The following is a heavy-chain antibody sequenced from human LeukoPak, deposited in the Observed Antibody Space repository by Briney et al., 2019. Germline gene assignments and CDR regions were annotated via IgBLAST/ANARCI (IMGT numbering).Heavy chain of an antibody. CDR2: ISYDGSNK. V-gene: IGHV3-30*18. Sequence: GGSLRLSCGASGFTFSNYGMHWVRQAPGKGLEWVAVISYDGSNKYYADSVKGRFTISRDNSKNTLYLQMNSLRAEDTAKYYCAKTVSGSYSYQGGDYWGQGTLVTVSS. CDR1: GFTFSNYG. J-gene: IGHJ4*02. CDR3: AKTVSGSYSYQGGDY. D-gene: IGHD3-16*02.